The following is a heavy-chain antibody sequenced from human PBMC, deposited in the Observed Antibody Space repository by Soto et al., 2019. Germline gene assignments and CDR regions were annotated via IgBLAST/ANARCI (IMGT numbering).Heavy chain of an antibody. CDR1: GYTFTSYD. CDR3: ARVSRWLQSYNFDY. D-gene: IGHD5-12*01. V-gene: IGHV1-8*01. CDR2: MNPNSGNT. Sequence: QVQLVQSGAEVKKPGASVKVSCKASGYTFTSYDINWVRQATGQGLEWMGWMNPNSGNTGYAQKFQVRVTMTRNTSISTAYMELSSLRSEDTAVYYCARVSRWLQSYNFDYWGQGTLVTVSS. J-gene: IGHJ4*02.